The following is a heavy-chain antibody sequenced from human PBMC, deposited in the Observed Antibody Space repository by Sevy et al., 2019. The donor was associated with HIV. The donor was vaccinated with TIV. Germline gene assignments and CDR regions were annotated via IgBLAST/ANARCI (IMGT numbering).Heavy chain of an antibody. CDR2: INHSGST. V-gene: IGHV4-34*01. CDR1: GGSFSGYY. D-gene: IGHD3-10*01. J-gene: IGHJ6*02. CDR3: ARVRYYYGSGSYYNPAQLYGMDV. Sequence: SETLSLTCAVYGGSFSGYYWSWIRQPPGKGLEWIGEINHSGSTNYNPSLKSRVTISVDTSKNQFSLKLGSVTAADTAVYYCARVRYYYGSGSYYNPAQLYGMDVWGQETTVTVSS.